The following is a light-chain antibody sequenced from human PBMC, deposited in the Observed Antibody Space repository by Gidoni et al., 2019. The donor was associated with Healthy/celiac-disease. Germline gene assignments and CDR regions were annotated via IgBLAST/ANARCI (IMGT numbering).Light chain of an antibody. CDR2: DAS. CDR3: QQYDNLPLT. CDR1: QDISNY. V-gene: IGKV1-33*01. J-gene: IGKJ4*01. Sequence: DIHMTQSPSSLYASVGYRVTITFQASQDISNYVNWYQQQPGKAPKHMIYDASDLETGVPSRFSGSGSGTDFTFSISSLQPVDMATYYCQQYDNLPLTFGGGTKVEIK.